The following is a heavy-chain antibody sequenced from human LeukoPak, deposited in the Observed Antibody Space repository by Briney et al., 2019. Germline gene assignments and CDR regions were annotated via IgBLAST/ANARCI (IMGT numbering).Heavy chain of an antibody. CDR1: GGSISSYY. J-gene: IGHJ4*02. CDR3: ARETMDSSGYYYLFDY. Sequence: KSSETLSLTCTVSGGSISSYYWSWIRQPPGKGLEWIGYIYYSGSTNYNPSLKSRVTISVDTSKNQFSLKLSSVTAADTAVYYCARETMDSSGYYYLFDYWGQGTLVTVSS. D-gene: IGHD3-22*01. V-gene: IGHV4-59*01. CDR2: IYYSGST.